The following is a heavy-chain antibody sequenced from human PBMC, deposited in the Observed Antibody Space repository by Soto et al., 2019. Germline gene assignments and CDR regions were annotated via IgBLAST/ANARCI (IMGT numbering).Heavy chain of an antibody. V-gene: IGHV4-59*01. J-gene: IGHJ4*02. Sequence: PSETLSLTCTVSGGSIRRYYWRWIRQPPGKGLEWIGCVYDRGRTNYNYKPSLKSRVTISVDTSKNQFSLKLTSVTAADTALYYCARDTAFNYWGQGALVTVSS. CDR2: VYDRGRT. D-gene: IGHD4-17*01. CDR1: GGSIRRYY. CDR3: ARDTAFNY.